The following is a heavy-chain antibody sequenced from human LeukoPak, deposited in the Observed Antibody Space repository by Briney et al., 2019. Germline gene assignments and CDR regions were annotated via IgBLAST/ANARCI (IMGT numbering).Heavy chain of an antibody. Sequence: GASVKVSCKASGGTFSSYAISWVRQAPGQGLEWMGRIIPILGIANYAQKFQGRVTITADNSMITAYMHLTNVTSEDTAVYYCVAVYDGAAGYFDLWGRGTLITVFS. CDR2: IIPILGIA. V-gene: IGHV1-69*04. D-gene: IGHD3-22*01. CDR3: VAVYDGAAGYFDL. J-gene: IGHJ2*01. CDR1: GGTFSSYA.